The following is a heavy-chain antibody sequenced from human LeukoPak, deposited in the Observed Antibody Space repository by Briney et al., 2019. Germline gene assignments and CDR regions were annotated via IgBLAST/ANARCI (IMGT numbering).Heavy chain of an antibody. Sequence: SETLSLTCTVSGGSISSSSYYWGWIRQPPGKGLEWIGSIYYSGSTYYNPSLKSRVTISVDTSKNQFSLKLSSVTAADTAVYYCARVGSGWYEDYWGQGTLVTVSS. CDR3: ARVGSGWYEDY. J-gene: IGHJ4*02. D-gene: IGHD6-19*01. V-gene: IGHV4-39*07. CDR2: IYYSGST. CDR1: GGSISSSSYY.